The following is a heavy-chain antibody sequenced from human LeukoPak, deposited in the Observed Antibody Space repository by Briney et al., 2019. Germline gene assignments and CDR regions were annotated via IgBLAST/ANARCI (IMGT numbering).Heavy chain of an antibody. CDR2: ISGSGGST. V-gene: IGHV3-23*01. CDR3: AREHWDFDY. Sequence: TGGSLRLSCAASGFTVSSNYMSWVRQAPGKGLEWVSAISGSGGSTYYGDSVKGRFTISRDNSKNTLYLQMNSLRAGDTAIYYCAREHWDFDYWGQGTLVTVSS. J-gene: IGHJ4*02. CDR1: GFTVSSNY. D-gene: IGHD7-27*01.